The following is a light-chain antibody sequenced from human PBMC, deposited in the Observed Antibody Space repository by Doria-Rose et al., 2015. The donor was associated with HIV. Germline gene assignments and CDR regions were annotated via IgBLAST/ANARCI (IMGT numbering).Light chain of an antibody. V-gene: IGKV1-33*01. J-gene: IGKJ5*01. CDR2: DAS. Sequence: LNWYQQKSPSAPELLISDASTLEEGVPSRFSGGGSGTHFTLTIDDLQPEDIATYYCQQYDTRISTTFGPGTR. CDR3: QQYDTRISTT.